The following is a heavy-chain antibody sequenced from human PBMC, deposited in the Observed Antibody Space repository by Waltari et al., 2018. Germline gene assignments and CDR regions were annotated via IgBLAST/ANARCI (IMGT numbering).Heavy chain of an antibody. CDR1: GASIRNSY. V-gene: IGHV4-39*01. CDR2: VLYSEPVT. D-gene: IGHD2-21*02. J-gene: IGHJ6*02. Sequence: LHESGPGEVKPSETLSLTCSVSGASIRNSYWAWVRQPPGTGLQWIGSVLYSEPVTFYNPSLRSRVAISANTSRNEVSLTLTSVTAADTAIYFCARSISVTDYGMDVWGQGTNVTVSS. CDR3: ARSISVTDYGMDV.